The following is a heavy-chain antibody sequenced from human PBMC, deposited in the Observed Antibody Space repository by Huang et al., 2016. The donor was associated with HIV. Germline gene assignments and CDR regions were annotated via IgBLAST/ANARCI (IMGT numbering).Heavy chain of an antibody. J-gene: IGHJ4*02. CDR1: GFTFRTYG. D-gene: IGHD1-26*01. CDR3: AKDHGYIGTPLDY. V-gene: IGHV3-30*02. Sequence: QVQLVESGGGVVQPGGSLRVSCAASGFTFRTYGMHWVRQAPGKGLGWVAFIRYDGSNQYYADALKGRFTISRDNSKNTLYLQLNSLRAEDTAVYYCAKDHGYIGTPLDYWGQGTLVTVSS. CDR2: IRYDGSNQ.